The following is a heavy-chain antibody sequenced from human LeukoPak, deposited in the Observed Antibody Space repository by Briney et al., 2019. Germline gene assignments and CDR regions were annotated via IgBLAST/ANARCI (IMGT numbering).Heavy chain of an antibody. CDR2: VNTNTGNP. CDR3: ARDSGQWLVRV. CDR1: GYTFIGFS. D-gene: IGHD6-19*01. V-gene: IGHV7-4-1*02. Sequence: ASVKVSCKASGYTFIGFSINWVRQAPGQGLEWMGWVNTNTGNPTYAQGFTGRFVFSLDTSVSTAYLQISSLKAEDTAVYYCARDSGQWLVRVWGQGTLVTVSS. J-gene: IGHJ4*02.